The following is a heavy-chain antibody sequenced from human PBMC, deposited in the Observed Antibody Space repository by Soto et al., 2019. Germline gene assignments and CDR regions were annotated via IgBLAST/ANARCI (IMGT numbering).Heavy chain of an antibody. CDR2: IIPIFGTT. J-gene: IGHJ6*02. V-gene: IGHV1-69*01. Sequence: QVLLVQSGAEVRTPGSSVKVSCKASGGTFGSNGISWVRRAPGQGLEWMGGIIPIFGTTNYAQKFQGRVSISADDFKTIAYMELTSLTSDDTAVYYCVRNWMTSYTPGRPKRKDYYYYGMNIWGQGTTVTVS. D-gene: IGHD3-10*01. CDR3: VRNWMTSYTPGRPKRKDYYYYGMNI. CDR1: GGTFGSNG.